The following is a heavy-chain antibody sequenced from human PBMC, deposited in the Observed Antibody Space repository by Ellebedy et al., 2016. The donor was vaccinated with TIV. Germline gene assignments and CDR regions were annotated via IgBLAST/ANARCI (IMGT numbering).Heavy chain of an antibody. D-gene: IGHD5-18*01. Sequence: GESLKISCAASRFTFSSSAMSWVRQAPGKGLEWVSSIRSGGATSYADSVKGRFTISRDNAKNCLYLQMNSLRAEDTALYYCSKGPTSMIMRGWFDPWGQGTLVTVSS. CDR1: RFTFSSSA. V-gene: IGHV3-23*01. CDR2: IRSGGAT. CDR3: SKGPTSMIMRGWFDP. J-gene: IGHJ5*02.